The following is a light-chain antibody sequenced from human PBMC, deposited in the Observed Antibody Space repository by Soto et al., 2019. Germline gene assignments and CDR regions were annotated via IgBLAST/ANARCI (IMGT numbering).Light chain of an antibody. CDR2: DVS. CDR3: SSYTSSSTYV. V-gene: IGLV2-14*01. Sequence: QSALTQPASVSGAPGQSITISCTGTSSDVGGYNYVSWYQQHPGKAPKLMMYDVSNRPSGVSNRFSGSKSGNTASLTISGLQAEDAADYYCSSYTSSSTYVFGTGTKVTVL. CDR1: SSDVGGYNY. J-gene: IGLJ1*01.